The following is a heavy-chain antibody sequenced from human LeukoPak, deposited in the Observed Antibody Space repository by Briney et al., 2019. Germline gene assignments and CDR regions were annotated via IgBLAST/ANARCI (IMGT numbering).Heavy chain of an antibody. J-gene: IGHJ4*02. CDR3: ARHEKWSTGDY. D-gene: IGHD2-15*01. CDR2: INPGDSIT. CDR1: GYIFYNYW. Sequence: GESLKISCKASGYIFYNYWIGWVRQLPGKGLEWMGIINPGDSITRYSPSFEGQVTISADKSIGTAYLQWSSLKASDTAISYCARHEKWSTGDYWGQGTLVTVSS. V-gene: IGHV5-51*01.